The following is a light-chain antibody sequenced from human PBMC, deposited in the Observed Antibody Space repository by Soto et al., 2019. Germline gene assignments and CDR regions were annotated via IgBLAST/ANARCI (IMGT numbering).Light chain of an antibody. CDR2: EAS. V-gene: IGKV3-20*01. CDR1: QSVNSRY. CDR3: QQYGRPPRAT. J-gene: IGKJ5*01. Sequence: DTVLTQSPSNLSWSPGGRATLSCRAIQSVNSRYIAWYQVNPGQAPRLLIYEASSRATGIPDRFSGGGSGTDFTLSISKVEPEDFAVYYCQQYGRPPRATFGQGTRLEI.